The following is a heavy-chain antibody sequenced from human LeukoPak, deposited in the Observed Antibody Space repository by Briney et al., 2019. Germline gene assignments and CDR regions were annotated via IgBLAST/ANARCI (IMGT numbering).Heavy chain of an antibody. V-gene: IGHV4-4*02. CDR3: ARGIAAAGTQGCYFDY. D-gene: IGHD6-13*01. CDR1: GGSISSSNW. Sequence: PSETLSLTCAVSGGSISSSNWWSWVRQPPGKGLEGIGEIYHSGSTNYTPSLKSRVTISVDKSKNQFSLKLSSVTAADTAVYYCARGIAAAGTQGCYFDYWGQGTLVTVSS. J-gene: IGHJ4*02. CDR2: IYHSGST.